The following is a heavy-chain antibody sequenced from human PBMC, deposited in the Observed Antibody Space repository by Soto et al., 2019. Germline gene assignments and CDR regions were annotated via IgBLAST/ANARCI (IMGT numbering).Heavy chain of an antibody. D-gene: IGHD4-17*01. CDR2: ISGSGGST. Sequence: GGSLRLSCAASGFTFSSYAMSWVRQAPGKGLKWVSAISGSGGSTYYADSVKGRFTISRDNSKNTLYLQMNSLRAEDTAVYYCAKGGYGDYVLDYYYYYMDVWGKGTTVTVSS. CDR3: AKGGYGDYVLDYYYYYMDV. V-gene: IGHV3-23*01. CDR1: GFTFSSYA. J-gene: IGHJ6*03.